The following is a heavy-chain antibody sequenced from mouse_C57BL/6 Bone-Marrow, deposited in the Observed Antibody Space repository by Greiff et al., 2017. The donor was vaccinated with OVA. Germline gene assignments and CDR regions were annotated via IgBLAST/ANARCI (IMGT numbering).Heavy chain of an antibody. D-gene: IGHD1-1*01. CDR2: ISSGSSTI. V-gene: IGHV5-17*01. J-gene: IGHJ4*01. CDR1: GFTFSDYG. Sequence: EVKLMESGGGLVKPGGSLKLSCAASGFTFSDYGMHWVRQAPEKGLEWVAYISSGSSTIYYADTVKGRFTISRDNAKNTLFLQMTSLRSEDTAMYYCATVVPWGMDYWGQGTSVTVSS. CDR3: ATVVPWGMDY.